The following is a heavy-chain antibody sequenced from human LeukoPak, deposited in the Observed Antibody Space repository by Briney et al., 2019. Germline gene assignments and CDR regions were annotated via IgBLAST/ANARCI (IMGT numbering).Heavy chain of an antibody. J-gene: IGHJ5*02. CDR3: AKDLRSSGWYRSEVDP. D-gene: IGHD6-19*01. CDR1: GFTFSSYA. CDR2: ISGSGGST. Sequence: GGSLRLSCAASGFTFSSYAMSWVRQAPGKGLVWVSAISGSGGSTYYADSVKGRFTISRGNSKNTLYLQMNSLRAEDTAVYYCAKDLRSSGWYRSEVDPWGQGTLVTVSS. V-gene: IGHV3-23*01.